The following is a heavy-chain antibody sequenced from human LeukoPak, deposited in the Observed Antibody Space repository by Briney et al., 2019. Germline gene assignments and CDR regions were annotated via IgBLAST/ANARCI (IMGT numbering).Heavy chain of an antibody. V-gene: IGHV4-59*01. CDR2: IYYSGIT. Sequence: TSETLSLTCTVSGVSISSSYWSWIRQPPGKGLECIGFIYYSGITNYNPSLKSRVTILLDTSKNQFSLKLNSVTAADTAVYYCARASGAFDYWGQGALVTVPS. J-gene: IGHJ4*02. CDR3: ARASGAFDY. CDR1: GVSISSSY.